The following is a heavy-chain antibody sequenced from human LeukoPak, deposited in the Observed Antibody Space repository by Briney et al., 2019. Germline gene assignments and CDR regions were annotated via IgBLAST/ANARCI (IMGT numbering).Heavy chain of an antibody. CDR2: IKQGGSEK. CDR3: ARAASSGSYYPYYFDY. D-gene: IGHD1-26*01. CDR1: GFTFSSYW. J-gene: IGHJ4*02. Sequence: GGSLRLSCAASGFTFSSYWMSWVRQAPGKGLEWVANIKQGGSEKYYVDSVKGRFTISRDNAKNSLYLQMNSLRAEDTAVYYCARAASSGSYYPYYFDYWGQGTLVTVSS. V-gene: IGHV3-7*01.